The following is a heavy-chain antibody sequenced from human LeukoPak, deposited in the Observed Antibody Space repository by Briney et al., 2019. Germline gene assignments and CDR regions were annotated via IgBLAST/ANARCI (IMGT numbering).Heavy chain of an antibody. Sequence: ASVKVSCKASGGTFISYAISWVRQAPGQGLEWMGGIIPIFGTANYAQKFQGRVTITADESTSIAYMELSSLRSEDTAVYYCARDFYCSSTSCHPRWGQGTLVTVSS. CDR2: IIPIFGTA. CDR1: GGTFISYA. CDR3: ARDFYCSSTSCHPR. V-gene: IGHV1-69*13. D-gene: IGHD2-2*01. J-gene: IGHJ4*02.